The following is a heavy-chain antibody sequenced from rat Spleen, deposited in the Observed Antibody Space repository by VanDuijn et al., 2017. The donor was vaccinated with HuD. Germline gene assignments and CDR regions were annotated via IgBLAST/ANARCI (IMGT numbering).Heavy chain of an antibody. V-gene: IGHV5-31*01. CDR1: GFTFNDYW. CDR3: TRAANYAFDY. J-gene: IGHJ2*01. D-gene: IGHD1-10*01. Sequence: EVQLVESGGGLIQPGRSLKLSCIASGFTFNDYWMTWVHQAPGKGLEWVASITNTGNTPYYQGSVKGRFTIARDNAKSTLYLQVSTVRSEDTATYYFTRAANYAFDYCGQGVMVTVSS. CDR2: ITNTGNTP.